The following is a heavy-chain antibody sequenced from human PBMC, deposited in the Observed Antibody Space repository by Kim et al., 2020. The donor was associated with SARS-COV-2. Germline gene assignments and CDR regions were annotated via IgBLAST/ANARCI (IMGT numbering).Heavy chain of an antibody. CDR3: ARVSVRGRPIYYYGMDV. Sequence: GGSLRLSCAASGFTVSSNYMSWVRQAPGKGLEWVSVIYSGGSTYYADSVKGRFTISRHNSKNTLYLQMNSLRAEDTAVYYCARVSVRGRPIYYYGMDVWGQGTTVTVSS. J-gene: IGHJ6*02. D-gene: IGHD3-10*01. V-gene: IGHV3-53*04. CDR2: IYSGGST. CDR1: GFTVSSNY.